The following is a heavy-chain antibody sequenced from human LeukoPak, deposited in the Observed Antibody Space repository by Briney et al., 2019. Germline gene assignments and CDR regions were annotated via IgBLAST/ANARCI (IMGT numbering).Heavy chain of an antibody. D-gene: IGHD3-16*01. V-gene: IGHV3-30*18. CDR1: GFTVSTSV. CDR2: ISFDGTTK. CDR3: VKGKDLYGALDI. J-gene: IGHJ3*02. Sequence: GNSLRLSCAASGFTVSTSVMHWVRQAPGKGLDWAAIISFDGTTKYYADSVKGRFTISRDNFKNTLFLQMDSLRVEDTAVYYCVKGKDLYGALDIWGQGTMVTVSS.